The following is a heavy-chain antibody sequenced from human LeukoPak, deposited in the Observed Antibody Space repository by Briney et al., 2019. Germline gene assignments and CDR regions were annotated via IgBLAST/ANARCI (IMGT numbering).Heavy chain of an antibody. D-gene: IGHD5-12*01. CDR2: ISTKDSTI. V-gene: IGHV3-48*03. CDR1: AFIFSSYE. Sequence: GGSLRLSCAASAFIFSSYEMNWVRQAPGKGLEWVSYISTKDSTIYHADSVKGRFTISRDNAKNSLYLQINSLRVDDTGIYYCVRDLGIHGGYVLPWGEGSLVAVSS. CDR3: VRDLGIHGGYVLP. J-gene: IGHJ5*02.